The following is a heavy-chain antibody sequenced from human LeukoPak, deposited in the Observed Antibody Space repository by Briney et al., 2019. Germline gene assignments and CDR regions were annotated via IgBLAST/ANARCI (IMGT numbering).Heavy chain of an antibody. CDR3: AKDYVLWFGVEDAFDI. D-gene: IGHD3-10*01. CDR2: ISGSGGST. Sequence: GGSLRLSCAASGFTFSSYAMSWVRQAPGKGPEWVSAISGSGGSTYYADSVKGRFTISRDNSKNTLYLQMNSLRAEDTAVYYCAKDYVLWFGVEDAFDIWGQGTMVTVSS. CDR1: GFTFSSYA. J-gene: IGHJ3*02. V-gene: IGHV3-23*01.